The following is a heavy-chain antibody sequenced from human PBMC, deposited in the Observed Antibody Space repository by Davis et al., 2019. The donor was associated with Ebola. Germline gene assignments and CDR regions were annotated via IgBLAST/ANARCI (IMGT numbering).Heavy chain of an antibody. CDR2: ISWDGGST. D-gene: IGHD1-14*01. CDR3: AKDMLRTNYYMDV. V-gene: IGHV3-43*01. Sequence: PGGSLRLSCAASGFTFDDYTMHWVRQAPGKGLEWVSLISWDGGSTYYPDSVKGRFTISRDNTKNSLYLQMNSLRTEDTALYYCAKDMLRTNYYMDVWGKGTTVTVSS. CDR1: GFTFDDYT. J-gene: IGHJ6*03.